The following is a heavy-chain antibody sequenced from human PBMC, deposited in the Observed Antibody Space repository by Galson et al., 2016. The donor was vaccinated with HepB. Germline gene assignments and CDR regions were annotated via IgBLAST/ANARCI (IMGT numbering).Heavy chain of an antibody. CDR2: IFHSGTT. D-gene: IGHD6-19*01. Sequence: ETLSLTCSVSGGSISSNRYYWGWIRQPPGKGLEWIGSIFHSGTTYYSPSLRGRVTMSLDRSKNQFSLNLISVTAADTAVYYCARVGYASGWYPPFNWLDPWGQGILVTVSS. CDR3: ARVGYASGWYPPFNWLDP. CDR1: GGSISSNRYY. V-gene: IGHV4-39*07. J-gene: IGHJ5*02.